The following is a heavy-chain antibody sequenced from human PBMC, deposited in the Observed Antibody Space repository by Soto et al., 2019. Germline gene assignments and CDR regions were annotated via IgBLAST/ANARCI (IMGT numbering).Heavy chain of an antibody. CDR1: GFSLSTSGMC. J-gene: IGHJ6*03. CDR2: IDWDDDK. D-gene: IGHD6-13*01. CDR3: ARTALYSSSRPMDV. V-gene: IGHV2-70*11. Sequence: SGPTLVNPTQTLTLTCTFPGFSLSTSGMCVSWIRQPPGKALEWLARIDWDDDKYYSTSLKTRLTISKDTSKNQVVLTMTNMDPVDTATYYCARTALYSSSRPMDVWGKGTTVTVSS.